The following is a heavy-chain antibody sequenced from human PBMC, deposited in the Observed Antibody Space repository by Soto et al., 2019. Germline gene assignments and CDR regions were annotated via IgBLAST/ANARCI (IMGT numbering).Heavy chain of an antibody. D-gene: IGHD2-15*01. Sequence: QVQLVQSGAEVKKPGSSVKVSCKASGGTFSSYAISWVRQAPGQGLEWMGGIIPIFGTANYAQKFQGRVTITADESTSTAYMELSSLRSEDTVVYYCARVKGYCSGGSCYSAWFDPWGQGTLVTVSS. CDR3: ARVKGYCSGGSCYSAWFDP. CDR1: GGTFSSYA. V-gene: IGHV1-69*01. CDR2: IIPIFGTA. J-gene: IGHJ5*02.